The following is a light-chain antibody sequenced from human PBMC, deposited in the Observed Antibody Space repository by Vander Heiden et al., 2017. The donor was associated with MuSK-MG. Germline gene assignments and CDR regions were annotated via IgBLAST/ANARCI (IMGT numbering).Light chain of an antibody. J-gene: IGLJ2*01. Sequence: SYELTQPLSVSVALGPTARITCGGNNSGRKNVHWYQQKPGQCLVLVIYRDSNRPSGIPERFSGSNSGNTATLTIGRAQAGDEADYYWQVWDSSTVVFGGGTKLTVL. CDR1: NSGRKN. CDR2: RDS. V-gene: IGLV3-9*01. CDR3: QVWDSSTVV.